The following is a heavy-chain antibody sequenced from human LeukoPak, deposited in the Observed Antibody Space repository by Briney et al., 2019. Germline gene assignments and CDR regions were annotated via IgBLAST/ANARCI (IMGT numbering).Heavy chain of an antibody. D-gene: IGHD2-2*01. CDR3: ARQLGYCSGTSCYADKVDY. CDR2: IYYSGST. CDR1: GGSISSSSYY. V-gene: IGHV4-39*01. Sequence: PSETLSLTCTVSGGSISSSSYYWGWIRQPPGKGLEWIGSIYYSGSTYYNPSLKSRVTIFVDTSKNQFSLKLSSVTAADTAVYYCARQLGYCSGTSCYADKVDYWGQGTLVTVSS. J-gene: IGHJ4*02.